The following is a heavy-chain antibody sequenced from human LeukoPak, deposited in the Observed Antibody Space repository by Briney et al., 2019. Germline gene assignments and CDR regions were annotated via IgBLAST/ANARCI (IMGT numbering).Heavy chain of an antibody. CDR3: ARAGWDSSSWYFHYYYYYMDV. J-gene: IGHJ6*03. CDR1: GFTFSDYY. V-gene: IGHV3-11*01. D-gene: IGHD6-13*01. Sequence: GGSLRLSCAASGFTFSDYYMSWIRQAPGKGLEWVSYISSSGSTIYYADSVKGRFTISRDNAKNSLYLQMNSLRAEDTAVYYCARAGWDSSSWYFHYYYYYMDVWGKGTTVTISS. CDR2: ISSSGSTI.